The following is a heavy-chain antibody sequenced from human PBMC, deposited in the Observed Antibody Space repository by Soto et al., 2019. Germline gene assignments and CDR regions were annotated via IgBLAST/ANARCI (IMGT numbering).Heavy chain of an antibody. Sequence: QVQLVQSGAEVKKPGASVKVSCKASGYMFVTYGINWVRQAPGQGLEWMGWNSAYNGNTKYAQNLQGIVTMTTDSSTSTAYVEMRSLRSDDTAVYYCERDLDGSGSYYTDYWGPGTLVTVSS. CDR3: ERDLDGSGSYYTDY. V-gene: IGHV1-18*01. CDR2: NSAYNGNT. D-gene: IGHD3-10*01. J-gene: IGHJ4*02. CDR1: GYMFVTYG.